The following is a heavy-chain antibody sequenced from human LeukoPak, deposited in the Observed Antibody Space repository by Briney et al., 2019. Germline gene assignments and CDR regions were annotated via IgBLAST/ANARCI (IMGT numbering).Heavy chain of an antibody. CDR3: ARGIPSYYYDSSGYYSRHGYYFDY. D-gene: IGHD3-22*01. CDR2: INHSGST. J-gene: IGHJ4*02. V-gene: IGHV4-34*01. Sequence: PSETLSLTCAVSGGSFSGYYWSWIRQPPGKGLEWIGEINHSGSTNYNPSRKSRVTISVDTSKNQFSLKLSSVTAADTAVYYCARGIPSYYYDSSGYYSRHGYYFDYWGQGTLVTVSS. CDR1: GGSFSGYY.